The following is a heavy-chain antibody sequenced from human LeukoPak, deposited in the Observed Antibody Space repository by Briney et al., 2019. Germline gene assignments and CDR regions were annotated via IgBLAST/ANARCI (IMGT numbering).Heavy chain of an antibody. D-gene: IGHD3-10*01. Sequence: SETLSLTCTVSGGSISSGSYCWSWIRQPAGKGLEWIGHIHTSGNTNYNPSLESRVTISVDTSKNQFSLKLSSVTAAETAVYYCARDPGIMVRGSRRGYDGDYYYMDVWGKGTTVTISS. CDR1: GGSISSGSYC. CDR2: IHTSGNT. J-gene: IGHJ6*03. CDR3: ARDPGIMVRGSRRGYDGDYYYMDV. V-gene: IGHV4-61*09.